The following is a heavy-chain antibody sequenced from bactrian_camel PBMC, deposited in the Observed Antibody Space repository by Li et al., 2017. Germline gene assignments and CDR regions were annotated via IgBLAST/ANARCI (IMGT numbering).Heavy chain of an antibody. J-gene: IGHJ4*01. CDR3: AATDGPVVVPRQCGY. V-gene: IGHV3S6*01. Sequence: QVQLVESGGGLVQPGGSLKLSCAASGFTFSRHAMSWVRLSPGKGLEWLAGISNDGNNRPYADSVKGRFTTSRDNNRNTVYLQMNGLTSEDTARYYCAATDGPVVVPRQCGYWGQGTQVTV. D-gene: IGHD2*01. CDR2: ISNDGNNR. CDR1: GFTFSRHA.